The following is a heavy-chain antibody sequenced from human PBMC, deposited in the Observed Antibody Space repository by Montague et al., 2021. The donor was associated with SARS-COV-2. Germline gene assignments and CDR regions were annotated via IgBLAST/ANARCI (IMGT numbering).Heavy chain of an antibody. CDR3: ARIWGATRGDAFDI. V-gene: IGHV2-70*01. D-gene: IGHD1-26*01. CDR2: IYWDDDK. Sequence: VKPTQTLTLTCTFSGFSLSTSGVGVGWIRQPPGKALEWLALIYWDDDKYYSTSLKTRLTISKDTSKNQVVLTMTNMDPVDTATYYCARIWGATRGDAFDIWGQGTMVTVSS. CDR1: GFSLSTSGVG. J-gene: IGHJ3*02.